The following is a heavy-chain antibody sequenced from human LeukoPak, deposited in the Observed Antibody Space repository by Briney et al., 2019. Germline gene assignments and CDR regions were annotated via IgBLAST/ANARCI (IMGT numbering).Heavy chain of an antibody. J-gene: IGHJ1*01. Sequence: SETLSLTCTVSGGSISSYYWSWIRQPPGKGLEWIGYIYYSGSTNYNPSLKSRVTISVDTSKNQFSLKLSSVTAADTAVYYCAQLVGYCSSGSCYFTYWGQGTLVTVSS. CDR2: IYYSGST. CDR3: AQLVGYCSSGSCYFTY. CDR1: GGSISSYY. D-gene: IGHD2-15*01. V-gene: IGHV4-59*01.